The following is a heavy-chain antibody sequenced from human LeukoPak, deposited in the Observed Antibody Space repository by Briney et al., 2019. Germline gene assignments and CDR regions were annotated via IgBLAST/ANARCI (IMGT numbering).Heavy chain of an antibody. CDR2: ISGSGGST. Sequence: GASLRLSCAASGFTFSSYAMSWVRQAPGKGLEWVSAISGSGGSTYYADSVKGRFTISRDNSKNTLYLQMNSLRAEDMAVYYCAKDIEMATTNWGQGTLVTVSS. CDR3: AKDIEMATTN. V-gene: IGHV3-23*01. J-gene: IGHJ4*02. CDR1: GFTFSSYA. D-gene: IGHD5-24*01.